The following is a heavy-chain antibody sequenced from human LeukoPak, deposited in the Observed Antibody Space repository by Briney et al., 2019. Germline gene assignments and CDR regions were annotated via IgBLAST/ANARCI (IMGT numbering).Heavy chain of an antibody. CDR3: ARNLGADGYNLFDY. J-gene: IGHJ4*02. CDR1: GFTFSSYG. D-gene: IGHD5-24*01. Sequence: GRSLRLSCAASGFTFSSYGMHWVRQAPGKGLEWVAVISYDGSNKYYADSVKGRFTISRDSSKNTLYLQMNSLRAEDTAVYYCARNLGADGYNLFDYWGQGTLVTVSS. V-gene: IGHV3-30*03. CDR2: ISYDGSNK.